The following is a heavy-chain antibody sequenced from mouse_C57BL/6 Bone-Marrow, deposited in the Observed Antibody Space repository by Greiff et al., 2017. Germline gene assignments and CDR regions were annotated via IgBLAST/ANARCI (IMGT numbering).Heavy chain of an antibody. D-gene: IGHD1-1*01. CDR3: AGGGSSPWFAY. CDR1: GYTFTSYW. J-gene: IGHJ3*01. V-gene: IGHV1-52*01. Sequence: QVQLQQPGAELVRPGSSVKLSCKASGYTFTSYWMHWVKQRPIQGLEWIGNIDPSDSETHYNQKFKDKATLTVDKSSSTAYMQLSSLTSEDSAVYYCAGGGSSPWFAYWGQGTLVTVSA. CDR2: IDPSDSET.